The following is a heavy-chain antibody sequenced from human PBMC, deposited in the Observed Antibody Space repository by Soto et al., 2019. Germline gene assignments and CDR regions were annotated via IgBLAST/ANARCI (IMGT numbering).Heavy chain of an antibody. J-gene: IGHJ6*02. CDR1: GGSISSGGYY. V-gene: IGHV4-31*03. CDR3: ARERMVYPYYGMDV. Sequence: PSETLSLTCTVSGGSISSGGYYWSWIRQHPGKGLEWIGYIYYSGSTYYNPSLKSRVTISVDTSKNQFSLKLSSVTAADTAVYYCARERMVYPYYGMDVWGQGTTVTVSS. CDR2: IYYSGST. D-gene: IGHD2-8*01.